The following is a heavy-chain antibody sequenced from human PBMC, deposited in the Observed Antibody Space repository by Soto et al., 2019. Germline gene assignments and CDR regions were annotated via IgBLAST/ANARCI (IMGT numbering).Heavy chain of an antibody. Sequence: SLTCTVSGGSISSYYWSWIRQPPGKGLEWIGYIYYSGSTNYNPSLKSRVTISVDTSKNQFSLKLSSVTAADTAVYYCAAAKEIDILTGYPPFDYWGQGTLVTVSS. CDR2: IYYSGST. D-gene: IGHD3-9*01. CDR1: GGSISSYY. V-gene: IGHV4-59*01. CDR3: AAAKEIDILTGYPPFDY. J-gene: IGHJ4*02.